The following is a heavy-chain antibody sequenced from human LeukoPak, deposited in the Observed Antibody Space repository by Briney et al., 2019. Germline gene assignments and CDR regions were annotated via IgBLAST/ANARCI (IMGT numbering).Heavy chain of an antibody. CDR3: AKLFCSGDTCTFDY. CDR2: INTNTGNP. J-gene: IGHJ4*02. CDR1: GYIFTNYA. D-gene: IGHD2-15*01. V-gene: IGHV7-4-1*02. Sequence: GASVKVSCKASGYIFTNYAMNWVRQAPGQRPEWMGWINTNTGNPTYAQGFTGRFVFSLDTSVSTAYLQISNLNADDTALYYCAKLFCSGDTCTFDYWGQGTLVTVSS.